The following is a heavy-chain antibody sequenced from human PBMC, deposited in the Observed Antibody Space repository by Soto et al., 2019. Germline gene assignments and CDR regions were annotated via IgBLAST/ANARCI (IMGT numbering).Heavy chain of an antibody. V-gene: IGHV1-18*04. CDR1: GYAFTSYG. Sequence: QVVLLQSGAEVKEPGASVRVSCMTSGYAFTSYGVNWVRQAPGQGLEWMGWIAPHSGRTTYLPKFQGRVTITADAATNTAYMELGSLSSDDTGIYFCARAATGSYHSAYWGQGTVVTVSS. CDR3: ARAATGSYHSAY. D-gene: IGHD3-10*01. CDR2: IAPHSGRT. J-gene: IGHJ4*02.